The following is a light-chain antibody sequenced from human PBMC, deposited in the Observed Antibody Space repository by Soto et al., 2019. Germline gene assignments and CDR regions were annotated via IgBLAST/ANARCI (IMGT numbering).Light chain of an antibody. CDR1: QSISNR. V-gene: IGKV1-5*01. Sequence: DIQMTQSPFTLSASVGDRVTITCRASQSISNRLAWHQQKPGKAPKVLISDASSLKSGVPSSFSGSGSGTEFTLTISSLQPDDSATYYCQQYYDYPWTFXQGTKVDIQ. J-gene: IGKJ1*01. CDR3: QQYYDYPWT. CDR2: DAS.